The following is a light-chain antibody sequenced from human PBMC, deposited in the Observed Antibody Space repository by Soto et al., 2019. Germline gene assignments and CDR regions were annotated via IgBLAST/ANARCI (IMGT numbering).Light chain of an antibody. CDR3: SSYTSTSTLV. V-gene: IGLV2-14*01. Sequence: QSVLTQPASVSGSPGQSITISCTGTSSDVGGYNYVSWCQQHPGKAPKLMIYEVSNRPSGVSNRFSGSKSGNTASLTISGLQAEDEADYYCSSYTSTSTLVFGTGTKVTVL. CDR2: EVS. J-gene: IGLJ1*01. CDR1: SSDVGGYNY.